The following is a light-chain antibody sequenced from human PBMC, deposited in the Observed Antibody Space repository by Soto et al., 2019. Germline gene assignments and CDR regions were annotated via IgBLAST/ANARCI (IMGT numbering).Light chain of an antibody. CDR3: QQYDNLPIT. J-gene: IGKJ5*01. Sequence: DIQMTQSPSSLSASVGDRVTITCQASQDISNYLNWYQQKPGKAPKLLIYDASKWETGVPSRFSGRVSGTDFTFTISSLQAEYIATYYCQQYDNLPITFGQGTRLEIK. CDR1: QDISNY. V-gene: IGKV1-33*01. CDR2: DAS.